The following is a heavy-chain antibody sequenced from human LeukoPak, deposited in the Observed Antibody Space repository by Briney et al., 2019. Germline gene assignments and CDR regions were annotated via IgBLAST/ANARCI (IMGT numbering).Heavy chain of an antibody. CDR1: GFTFSSYA. CDR2: ISGSGGST. CDR3: SKAGGIWLGGGDY. Sequence: GGSLRLSCAASGFTFSSYAMSWVRQAPGKGLEWVSAISGSGGSTYYADSVKGRFTISRDNPKNTLYLQMNSLRAEDTAVYYCSKAGGIWLGGGDYWGQGTLVTVSS. V-gene: IGHV3-23*01. J-gene: IGHJ4*02. D-gene: IGHD3-10*01.